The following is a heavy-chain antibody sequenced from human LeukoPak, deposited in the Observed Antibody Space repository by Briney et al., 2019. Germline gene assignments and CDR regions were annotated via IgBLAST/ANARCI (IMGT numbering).Heavy chain of an antibody. CDR1: GGTFSSYA. CDR3: ARDVSGYSGYVHSFDY. D-gene: IGHD5-12*01. Sequence: SVKVSCKASGGTFSSYAISWVRQAPGQGLEWMGRIIPILGIANYAQKFQGRVTITADKSTSTACMELSSLRSEDTAVYYCARDVSGYSGYVHSFDYWGQGTLVTVSS. V-gene: IGHV1-69*04. J-gene: IGHJ4*02. CDR2: IIPILGIA.